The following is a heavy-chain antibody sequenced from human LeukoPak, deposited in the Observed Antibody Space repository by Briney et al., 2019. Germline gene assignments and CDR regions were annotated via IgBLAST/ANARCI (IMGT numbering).Heavy chain of an antibody. D-gene: IGHD2-15*01. CDR2: ISSSSSYI. CDR1: GFTFSSYS. Sequence: GGSLRLSCAASGFTFSSYSMNWVRQAPGKGLEWVSSISSSSSYIYYADSVKGRFTISRDNAKSSLYLQMNSLRAEDTAVYYCAIRYCSGGSCSDPWGQGTLVTVSS. CDR3: AIRYCSGGSCSDP. J-gene: IGHJ5*02. V-gene: IGHV3-21*01.